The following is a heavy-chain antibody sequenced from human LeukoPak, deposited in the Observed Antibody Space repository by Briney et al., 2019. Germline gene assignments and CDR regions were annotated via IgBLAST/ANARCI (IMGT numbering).Heavy chain of an antibody. CDR3: ARGRKRLRLGEPRSWVYMDV. CDR1: GGSFSGHY. CDR2: INHSGST. V-gene: IGHV4-34*01. J-gene: IGHJ6*03. Sequence: SETLSLTCAVYGGSFSGHYWSWLRQPPGKGLEWIGEINHSGSTNYNPSLKSRVTISVDTSKNQFSLKLSSVTAADTAVYYCARGRKRLRLGEPRSWVYMDVWGKGTTVTVSS. D-gene: IGHD3-16*01.